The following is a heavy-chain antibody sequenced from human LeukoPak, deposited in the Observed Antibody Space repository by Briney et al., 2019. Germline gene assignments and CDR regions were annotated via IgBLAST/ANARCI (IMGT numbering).Heavy chain of an antibody. V-gene: IGHV3-33*01. Sequence: GGSLRLSCVASGFTFSDYGMHWVRQAPGKGLEWVAIIWFDGSNIYYGDSVKGRFTISRDNSKNTLFLQMNSLRAGDTAVYYCAREQGDYSFDYWGQGTLVTVSS. D-gene: IGHD2-21*02. J-gene: IGHJ4*02. CDR2: IWFDGSNI. CDR3: AREQGDYSFDY. CDR1: GFTFSDYG.